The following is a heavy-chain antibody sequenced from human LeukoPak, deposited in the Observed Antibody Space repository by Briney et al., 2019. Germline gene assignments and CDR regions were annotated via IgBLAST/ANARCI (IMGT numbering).Heavy chain of an antibody. Sequence: ASVKASCKASGGSLTSHAITWVRQAPGHALEWVGRIIPLLGSTFYGQRLQARVTLTADKSTNTAYMDMSSLRSDDTAVYFCARGPQWNDPGILESWGQGTGVTLSS. D-gene: IGHD1-1*01. J-gene: IGHJ4*02. V-gene: IGHV1-69*04. CDR2: IIPLLGST. CDR3: ARGPQWNDPGILES. CDR1: GGSLTSHA.